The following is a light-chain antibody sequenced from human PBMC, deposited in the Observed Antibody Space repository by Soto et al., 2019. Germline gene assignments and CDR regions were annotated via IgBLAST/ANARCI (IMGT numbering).Light chain of an antibody. V-gene: IGLV2-11*01. CDR1: NSDVGGYDS. CDR2: DVN. CDR3: CAYAGTYTWV. J-gene: IGLJ2*01. Sequence: QSVLTQPRSVSGSPGQSVTISCTGTNSDVGGYDSVSWYQHHPTKAPKLVIYDVNKRPSGVPDRFSGSKSDNTASLTISGLQAEDETEYYCCAYAGTYTWVFGGGTKVTVL.